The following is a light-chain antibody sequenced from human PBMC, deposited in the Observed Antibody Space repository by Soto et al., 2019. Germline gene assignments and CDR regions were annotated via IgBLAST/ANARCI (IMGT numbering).Light chain of an antibody. CDR1: QSISSW. J-gene: IGKJ1*01. V-gene: IGKV1-5*03. CDR3: QQYNSYWT. CDR2: QAS. Sequence: IQMNQSTSTLYASFGDTVTISFRASQSISSWLAWYQLNPGKAPKLQIYQASSLEGGVPSTFTGSGSGTQFTLTLSSLQPDDFAPYSCQQYNSYWTFGQGTKVDI.